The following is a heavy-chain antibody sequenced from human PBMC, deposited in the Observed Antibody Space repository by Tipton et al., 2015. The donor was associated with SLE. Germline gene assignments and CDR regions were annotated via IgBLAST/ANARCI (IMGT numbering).Heavy chain of an antibody. Sequence: TLSLTCNVSGGSISSGSYYWSWIRQPAGKGLEWIGHVYTSGITNFNPSLKSRVTISVDTSKNQFSLKLSSVTAADTAVYYCARKRLPDLDFDLWGRGTLVTVSS. J-gene: IGHJ2*01. CDR1: GGSISSGSYY. CDR2: VYTSGIT. D-gene: IGHD3-16*01. CDR3: ARKRLPDLDFDL. V-gene: IGHV4-61*09.